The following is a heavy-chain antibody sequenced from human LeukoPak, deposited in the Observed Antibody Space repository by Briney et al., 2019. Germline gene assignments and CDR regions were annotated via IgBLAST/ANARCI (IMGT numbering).Heavy chain of an antibody. CDR2: IIPIFGTA. D-gene: IGHD3-10*01. CDR1: GGTFSSYA. CDR3: ARGLLWFGELLRYGMDV. V-gene: IGHV1-69*06. J-gene: IGHJ6*04. Sequence: SVKVSCKASGGTFSSYAISWVRQAPGQGLEWMGGIIPIFGTANYAQKFQGGVTITADKSTSTAYMELSSLRSEDTAVYYCARGLLWFGELLRYGMDVWGKGTTVTVSS.